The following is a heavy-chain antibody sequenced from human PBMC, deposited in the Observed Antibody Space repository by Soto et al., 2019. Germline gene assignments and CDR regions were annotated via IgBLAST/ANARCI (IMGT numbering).Heavy chain of an antibody. J-gene: IGHJ4*02. V-gene: IGHV4-39*01. Sequence: SETLSLTCTVSGGSISSSSYYWGWIRQPPGKGLEWIGSIYYSGSTYYNPSLKSRVTISVDTSKNQFSLKLSSVTAADTAVYYCARQAIRAMVRGVITIDYWGQGTLVTVSS. CDR2: IYYSGST. D-gene: IGHD3-10*01. CDR3: ARQAIRAMVRGVITIDY. CDR1: GGSISSSSYY.